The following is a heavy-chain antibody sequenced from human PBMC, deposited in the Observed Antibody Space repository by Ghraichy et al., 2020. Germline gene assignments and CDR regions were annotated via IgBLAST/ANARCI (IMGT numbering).Heavy chain of an antibody. CDR2: IYYSGST. J-gene: IGHJ3*02. V-gene: IGHV4-39*07. CDR1: GGSISSSTYY. CDR3: ARRQRNGSPLI. D-gene: IGHD5-24*01. Sequence: SETLSLTCTVSGGSISSSTYYWGWIRQPPGKGLEWIASIYYSGSTYYNPSLKSRVTISSDTSKNQFSLKVRSVTAADTAVYYCARRQRNGSPLIWGQGTLVTVSS.